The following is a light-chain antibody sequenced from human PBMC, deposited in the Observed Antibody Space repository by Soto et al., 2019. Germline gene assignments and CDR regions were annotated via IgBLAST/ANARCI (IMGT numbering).Light chain of an antibody. V-gene: IGKV1-27*01. Sequence: DIQMTQSPPSLSASVGDRVTITCGASQGIGNSLAWYQQKPGTVPKLLIYSASTLQSGVPSRFSGSGSGTDFTLTISSLQPEDVAAYYCQKYNTVPATFGQGTRLEIK. J-gene: IGKJ5*01. CDR1: QGIGNS. CDR3: QKYNTVPAT. CDR2: SAS.